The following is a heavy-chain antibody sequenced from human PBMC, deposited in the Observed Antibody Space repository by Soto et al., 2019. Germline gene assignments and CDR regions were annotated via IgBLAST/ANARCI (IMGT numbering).Heavy chain of an antibody. CDR3: ARRSTMVTYFDY. Sequence: QVQLVESGGGLVKPGGSLRLSCAASGFTFSDYFMSWIRQVPGKGLEWLSYISGSGGTVYYADSVKGRFTISRDNAKNSLYLDVSSLRAEDTAVYYCARRSTMVTYFDYCGQGSVVTVSS. V-gene: IGHV3-11*01. J-gene: IGHJ4*02. CDR1: GFTFSDYF. CDR2: ISGSGGTV. D-gene: IGHD3-10*01.